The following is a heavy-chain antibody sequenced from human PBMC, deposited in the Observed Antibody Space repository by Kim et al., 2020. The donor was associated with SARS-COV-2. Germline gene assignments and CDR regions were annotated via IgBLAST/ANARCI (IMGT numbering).Heavy chain of an antibody. V-gene: IGHV3-30*18. CDR1: GFTFSSYG. CDR2: ISYDGSNK. D-gene: IGHD4-17*01. CDR3: AKAGYGDYLDY. J-gene: IGHJ4*02. Sequence: GGSLRLSCAASGFTFSSYGMHWVRQAPGKGLEWVAVISYDGSNKYYADSVKGRFTISRDNSKNTLYLQMNSLRAEDTAVYYCAKAGYGDYLDYWGQGTLVTVSS.